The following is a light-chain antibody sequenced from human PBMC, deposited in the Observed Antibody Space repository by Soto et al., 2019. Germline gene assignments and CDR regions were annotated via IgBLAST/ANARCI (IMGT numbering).Light chain of an antibody. V-gene: IGKV3-20*01. Sequence: VFTQSPGTLSFSPGERATLSCRASLSVSGSQLAWYQQKPGQPPRLLIYGASSRAAGIPDRFSGSGSGTDFTLTINRLEPEDFAVYYCQQYVTSRRTFGPGTKVDIK. CDR2: GAS. J-gene: IGKJ1*01. CDR1: LSVSGSQ. CDR3: QQYVTSRRT.